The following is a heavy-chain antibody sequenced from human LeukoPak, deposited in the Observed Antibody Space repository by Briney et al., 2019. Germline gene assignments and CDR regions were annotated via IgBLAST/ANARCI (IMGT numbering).Heavy chain of an antibody. D-gene: IGHD3-16*02. V-gene: IGHV4-61*01. J-gene: IGHJ4*02. CDR2: IYYSGST. CDR3: ARVRRDYVWGSYRPQDYDY. Sequence: SETLSLTCTVSGDSVSNGNYYWSWIRQPPGKGLEWIGYIYYSGSTNYNPSPKSRVTISVDTSKNQFSLKLSSVTAADTAVYYCARVRRDYVWGSYRPQDYDYWGQGTLVTVSS. CDR1: GDSVSNGNYY.